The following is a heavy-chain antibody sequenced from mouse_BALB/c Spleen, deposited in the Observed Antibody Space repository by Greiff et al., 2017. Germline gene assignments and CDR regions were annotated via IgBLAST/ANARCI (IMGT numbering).Heavy chain of an antibody. V-gene: IGHV3-2*02. CDR1: GYSITSDYA. Sequence: DVQLQESGPGLVKPSQSLSLTCTVTGYSITSDYAWNWIRQFPGNKLEWMGYISYSGSTSYNPSLKSRISITRDTSKNQFFLQLNSVTTEDTATYYCAREVRLDFDYWGQGTTLTVSS. CDR2: ISYSGST. J-gene: IGHJ2*01. D-gene: IGHD2-14*01. CDR3: AREVRLDFDY.